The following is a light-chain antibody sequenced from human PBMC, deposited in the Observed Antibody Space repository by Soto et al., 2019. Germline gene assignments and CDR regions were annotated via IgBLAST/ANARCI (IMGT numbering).Light chain of an antibody. Sequence: EVVMTQSPATLSVSPGDRATLSCRASQSVTSDLAWYQHKPGQAPRLLIYGASTRATGIPARFSGSGSGTEFTLTISSLQSEDFAIYYCQKYNDWTTWTFGQGTKVEIK. CDR3: QKYNDWTTWT. V-gene: IGKV3-15*01. CDR2: GAS. J-gene: IGKJ1*01. CDR1: QSVTSD.